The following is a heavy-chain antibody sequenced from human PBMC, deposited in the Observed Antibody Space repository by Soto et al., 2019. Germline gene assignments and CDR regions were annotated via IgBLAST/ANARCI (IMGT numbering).Heavy chain of an antibody. J-gene: IGHJ4*02. CDR2: IYWDDDK. CDR3: AHSSYDFWSGYPYYFDY. CDR1: GFSLSTSGVG. D-gene: IGHD3-3*01. Sequence: QITLKESGPTLVKPTQTLTLTCTFSGFSLSTSGVGVGWIRQPPGKALEWLALIYWDDDKRYSPSLKSRLTITKDTSKNQVVLTMTNMDPVDTATYYCAHSSYDFWSGYPYYFDYWGQGTLVTVSS. V-gene: IGHV2-5*02.